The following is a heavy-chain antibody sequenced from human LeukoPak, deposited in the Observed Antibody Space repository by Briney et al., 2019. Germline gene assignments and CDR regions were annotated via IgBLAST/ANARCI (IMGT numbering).Heavy chain of an antibody. Sequence: SETLSLTCTVSGGSISSAGSYWSWIRQPPGNGLEWIGYIYHSGSNYYHPSLKTRFTISVASPKTQFSRKWSSVTAADTAVYYCARENYYDSSGYSWGQGTLVT. V-gene: IGHV4-30-2*01. CDR2: IYHSGSN. CDR1: GGSISSAGSY. CDR3: ARENYYDSSGYS. D-gene: IGHD3-22*01. J-gene: IGHJ4*02.